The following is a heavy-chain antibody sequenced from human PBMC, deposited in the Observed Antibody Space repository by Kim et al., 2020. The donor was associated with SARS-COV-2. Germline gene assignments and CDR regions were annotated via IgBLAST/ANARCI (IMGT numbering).Heavy chain of an antibody. J-gene: IGHJ3*02. V-gene: IGHV3-33*01. D-gene: IGHD4-17*01. CDR3: ARDGYGDYGAFDI. Sequence: NCAESGKGRFPISRANSKNTLYLQMNSLRAEDTALYYCARDGYGDYGAFDIWGQGTMVTVSS.